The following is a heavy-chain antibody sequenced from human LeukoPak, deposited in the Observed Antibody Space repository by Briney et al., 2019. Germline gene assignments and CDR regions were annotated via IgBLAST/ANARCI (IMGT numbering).Heavy chain of an antibody. CDR1: GYTFTGYY. Sequence: ASVKVSCKASGYTFTGYYIHWVRQAPGQRLEWMGWINPNSGGTNYIQKFQGRVTMTRDTSISTAYMELSSLRSDDTAVYFCARAGTVSGSYVGNYYFYMDVWGKGTTVTVSS. V-gene: IGHV1-2*02. D-gene: IGHD1-26*01. CDR3: ARAGTVSGSYVGNYYFYMDV. CDR2: INPNSGGT. J-gene: IGHJ6*03.